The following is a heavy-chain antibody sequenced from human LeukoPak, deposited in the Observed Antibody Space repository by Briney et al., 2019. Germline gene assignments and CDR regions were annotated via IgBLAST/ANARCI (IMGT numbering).Heavy chain of an antibody. CDR2: MNPNSGNT. D-gene: IGHD3-3*01. J-gene: IGHJ5*02. CDR3: ARGGDFWRARRFDP. Sequence: GASVKVSCKASGYTFTSYDINWVRQATGQGLEWMGWMNPNSGNTGYAQKFQGRVTMTRNTSISTAYMELSSLRSEDTAVYYCARGGDFWRARRFDPWGQGTLVTVSS. CDR1: GYTFTSYD. V-gene: IGHV1-8*01.